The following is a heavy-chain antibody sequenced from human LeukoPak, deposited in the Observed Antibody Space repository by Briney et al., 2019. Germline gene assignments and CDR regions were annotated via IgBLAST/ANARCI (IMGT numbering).Heavy chain of an antibody. D-gene: IGHD2-2*01. CDR1: GFTFSNYW. Sequence: GGSLRLSCAVSGFTFSNYWMSWVRQAPGKGLEWVANIKQDGSEKHYVDSVKGRFTISRDNANNSLYLQMISLRAEDTAVYYCARDRAMFDYWGQGTLVTVSS. V-gene: IGHV3-7*04. CDR2: IKQDGSEK. CDR3: ARDRAMFDY. J-gene: IGHJ4*02.